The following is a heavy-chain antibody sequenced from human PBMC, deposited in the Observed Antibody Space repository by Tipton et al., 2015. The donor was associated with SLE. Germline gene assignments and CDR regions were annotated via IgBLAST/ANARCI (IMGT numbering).Heavy chain of an antibody. CDR1: GDSMTGYY. V-gene: IGHV4-39*01. J-gene: IGHJ4*02. Sequence: VKPSETLSLSCTVSGDSMTGYYWAWIRQPPGKGLEWIASIYYSGTTYYNPSLKSRVTISADMSKNQFSLRVTSLTAADTAVYYCARYTGSFDYWGQGTLVTVSS. CDR3: ARYTGSFDY. D-gene: IGHD2-2*02. CDR2: IYYSGTT.